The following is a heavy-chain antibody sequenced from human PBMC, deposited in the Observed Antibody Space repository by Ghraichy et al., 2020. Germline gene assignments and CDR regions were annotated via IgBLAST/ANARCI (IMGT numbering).Heavy chain of an antibody. V-gene: IGHV3-48*02. CDR2: IIDRSRI. Sequence: GGSLRLSCAASGFTFSSYSMNWVRQAPGKGLEWVSYIIDRSRIHYADSVKGRFTISRDNVRKSLYLQMNSLRDEDTAVYYCARDRDDIWGNYRYSFNCWGQGTLVTVSS. J-gene: IGHJ4*02. CDR3: ARDRDDIWGNYRYSFNC. CDR1: GFTFSSYS. D-gene: IGHD3-16*02.